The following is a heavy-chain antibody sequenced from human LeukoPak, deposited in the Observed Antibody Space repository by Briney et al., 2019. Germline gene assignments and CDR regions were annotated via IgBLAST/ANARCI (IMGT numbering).Heavy chain of an antibody. CDR2: IYHSGST. Sequence: SETLSLTCAASGGSISSSNWWSWVRQPPGKGLEWIGEIYHSGSTNYNPSLKSRVTISVDTSKNQFSLKLSSVTAADTAVYYCARRLLYYDILTGYYPFDYWGQGTLVTVSS. J-gene: IGHJ4*02. CDR3: ARRLLYYDILTGYYPFDY. V-gene: IGHV4-4*02. CDR1: GGSISSSNW. D-gene: IGHD3-9*01.